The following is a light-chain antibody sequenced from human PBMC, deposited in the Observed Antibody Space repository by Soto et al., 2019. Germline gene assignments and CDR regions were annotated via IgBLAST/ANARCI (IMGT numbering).Light chain of an antibody. J-gene: IGKJ5*01. CDR1: QSVSSY. CDR2: GAS. CDR3: QQYAGPPTT. V-gene: IGKV3-20*01. Sequence: EIVLTQSPATLSLSPGETATLSCRASQSVSSYLAWYQQKPGQAPRLLIYGASSRATGIPDRFSGSGSGTDFTLTISRLEPEDFAVYFCQQYAGPPTTFGQGTRLEIK.